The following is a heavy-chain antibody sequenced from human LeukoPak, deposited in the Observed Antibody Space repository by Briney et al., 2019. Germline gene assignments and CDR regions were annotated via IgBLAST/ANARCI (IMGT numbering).Heavy chain of an antibody. V-gene: IGHV1-24*01. J-gene: IGHJ4*02. CDR1: GYTLTELS. Sequence: ATVKVSCKVSGYTLTELSMHWVRQAPGKGLEWMGGFDPEDGETIYAQKFQGRVTMTEDTSTDTAYMELSSLRSEDTAVYYCATGGERQWLVQDFDYWGQGTLVTVSS. D-gene: IGHD6-19*01. CDR2: FDPEDGET. CDR3: ATGGERQWLVQDFDY.